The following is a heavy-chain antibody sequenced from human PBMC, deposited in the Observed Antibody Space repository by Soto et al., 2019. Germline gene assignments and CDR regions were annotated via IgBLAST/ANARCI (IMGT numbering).Heavy chain of an antibody. V-gene: IGHV3-9*01. CDR3: AKEYSSSWIGKEDYYYYYMDV. D-gene: IGHD6-13*01. Sequence: GGSLRLSCAASGFTFDDYAMHWVRQAPGKGLEWVSGISWNSGSIGYADSVKGRFTISRDNAKNSLYLQMNSLRAEDTALYYCAKEYSSSWIGKEDYYYYYMDVWGKGTTVTVSS. CDR1: GFTFDDYA. J-gene: IGHJ6*03. CDR2: ISWNSGSI.